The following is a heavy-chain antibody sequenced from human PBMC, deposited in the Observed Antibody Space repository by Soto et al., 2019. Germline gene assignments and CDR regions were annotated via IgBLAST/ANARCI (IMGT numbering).Heavy chain of an antibody. V-gene: IGHV3-21*01. CDR1: GFTFSTYI. CDR2: ISSSSAYI. CDR3: ARDGQPATGYCSGGSCYFYGMDV. D-gene: IGHD2-15*01. Sequence: PGGALRLSCADSGFTFSTYIMNWVRQSPGKGLEWVSSISSSSAYIYYADSVRGQFTISRDNAKNSLYLQMNSLRAEDTAVYYCARDGQPATGYCSGGSCYFYGMDVWGQGTTVTVSS. J-gene: IGHJ6*02.